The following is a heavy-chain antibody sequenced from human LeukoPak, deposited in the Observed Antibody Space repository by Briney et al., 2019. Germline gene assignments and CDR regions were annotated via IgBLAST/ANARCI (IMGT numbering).Heavy chain of an antibody. CDR2: IYYSGST. Sequence: SETLSLTCTVSGGSISSYYWSWIRQPPGKGLEWIAYIYYSGSTNYNPSLKSRVTISVATSKNQFSLKLSSVTAADTAIYYCARHRGSDWFDPWGRGTLVTVSS. V-gene: IGHV4-59*01. CDR3: ARHRGSDWFDP. CDR1: GGSISSYY. D-gene: IGHD3-10*01. J-gene: IGHJ5*02.